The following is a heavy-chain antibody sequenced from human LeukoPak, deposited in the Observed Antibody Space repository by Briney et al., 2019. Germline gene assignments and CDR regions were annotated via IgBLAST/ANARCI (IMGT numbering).Heavy chain of an antibody. CDR2: IKQDGSEK. CDR3: ARDQRPAPGYFDY. J-gene: IGHJ4*02. D-gene: IGHD6-25*01. Sequence: GGSLRLSCAASGFIFSNYWLSWVRQAPGKGLEWLANIKQDGSEKYYVESVKGRFTISRDNAKNSLYLQMNSLRAEDTAVYYCARDQRPAPGYFDYWGQGTLVTVSS. CDR1: GFIFSNYW. V-gene: IGHV3-7*01.